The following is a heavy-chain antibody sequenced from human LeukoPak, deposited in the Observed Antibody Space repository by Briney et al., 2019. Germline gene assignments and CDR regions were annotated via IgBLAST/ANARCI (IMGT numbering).Heavy chain of an antibody. V-gene: IGHV4-34*01. CDR3: ARRRTLSMVRRSGKYYFDY. J-gene: IGHJ4*02. CDR1: GGSFSGYY. CDR2: INHSGST. D-gene: IGHD3-10*01. Sequence: KPSETLSLTCAVYGGSFSGYYWSCIRQPPGKGLEWIGEINHSGSTNYNPSLKSRVTISVDTSKNQFYLKLSSVTAVDTAVYYCARRRTLSMVRRSGKYYFDYWGQGTLVTVSS.